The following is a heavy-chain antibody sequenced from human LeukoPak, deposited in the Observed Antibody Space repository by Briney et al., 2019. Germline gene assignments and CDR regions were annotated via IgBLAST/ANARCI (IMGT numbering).Heavy chain of an antibody. V-gene: IGHV1-46*01. CDR2: ISPSGGST. Sequence: ASVKVSCKASGYTFTNSYIHWVRQAPGQGLEWMGVISPSGGSTTYAQKFQGRVTLTRDMSTSTDYLELSSLRSEDTAVYYRARASYSYDISGWVPFDYWGQGTLVTVSS. J-gene: IGHJ4*02. CDR3: ARASYSYDISGWVPFDY. CDR1: GYTFTNSY. D-gene: IGHD3-22*01.